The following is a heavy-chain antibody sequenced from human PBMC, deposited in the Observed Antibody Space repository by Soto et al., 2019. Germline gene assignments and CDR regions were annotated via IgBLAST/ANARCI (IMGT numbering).Heavy chain of an antibody. D-gene: IGHD5-12*01. J-gene: IGHJ4*02. V-gene: IGHV3-15*01. CDR3: IGTYSGSSMRFDY. CDR2: VKSKTDGGTI. Sequence: EVQLVESRGGLVKPGGSLRLSCAASGFTFTNAWMTWVRQAPGKGLEWVGRVKSKTDGGTIDYAAPVKDRFTISRDDSKNTLYLQMNSLKTEDTAVYYCIGTYSGSSMRFDYWGQGTLVTVSS. CDR1: GFTFTNAW.